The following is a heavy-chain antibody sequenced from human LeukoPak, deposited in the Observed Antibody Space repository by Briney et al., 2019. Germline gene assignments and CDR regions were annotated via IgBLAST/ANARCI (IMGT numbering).Heavy chain of an antibody. Sequence: SETLSLTCTVSGGSISSYYWSWIRQPPGKGLEWIGYVYYSGSTNYNPSLESRVTISVDTSKNRFSLKLSSVTAADTAVYYCARDRYSGYDGFGAFDIWGQGTMVTVSS. CDR2: VYYSGST. V-gene: IGHV4-59*01. CDR3: ARDRYSGYDGFGAFDI. D-gene: IGHD5-12*01. J-gene: IGHJ3*02. CDR1: GGSISSYY.